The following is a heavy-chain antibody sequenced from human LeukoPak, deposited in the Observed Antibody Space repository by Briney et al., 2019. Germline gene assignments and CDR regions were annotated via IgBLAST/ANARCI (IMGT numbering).Heavy chain of an antibody. Sequence: GGSRRLSCAASGFTFSSFTMNWFRKAPGKGLDGVSSISSSSSYIYYADSVKGRFTISRHNAKNSLYLQMNSLRAEDTAVYYCARAYSGTYGLGYYYMDVWGKGTTVTISS. CDR2: ISSSSSYI. D-gene: IGHD1-26*01. CDR3: ARAYSGTYGLGYYYMDV. CDR1: GFTFSSFT. V-gene: IGHV3-21*01. J-gene: IGHJ6*03.